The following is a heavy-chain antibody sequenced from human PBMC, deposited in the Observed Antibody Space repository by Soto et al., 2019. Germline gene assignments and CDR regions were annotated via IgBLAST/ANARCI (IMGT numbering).Heavy chain of an antibody. CDR3: ARGDQFGFGVDY. CDR2: MIPDSGRT. V-gene: IGHV1-8*01. Sequence: QVQLVQSGAEVKKPGASVKVSCKASGYTFTNHDINWVRQVPGQGLEWMGWMIPDSGRTGYAQKLQGRVTMTRNTSTITAYMELSSLRNEDTAVYYCARGDQFGFGVDYWGQGTLVTVSS. J-gene: IGHJ4*02. D-gene: IGHD3-10*01. CDR1: GYTFTNHD.